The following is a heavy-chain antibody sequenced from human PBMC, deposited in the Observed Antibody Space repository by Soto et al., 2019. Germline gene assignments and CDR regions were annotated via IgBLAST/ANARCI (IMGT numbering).Heavy chain of an antibody. CDR3: ASTTVWNWFDP. J-gene: IGHJ5*02. CDR1: GGSISSGDYY. D-gene: IGHD4-4*01. CDR2: IYYSGST. V-gene: IGHV4-30-4*01. Sequence: QVQLQESGPGLVKPSQTLSLTCTVSGGSISSGDYYWSWNRQPPGKGLEWIGYIYYSGSTYYNPSLKSRVTISVDTSKHQCSLKLRSVTAADTAVYYCASTTVWNWFDPWGQGTLVTVSS.